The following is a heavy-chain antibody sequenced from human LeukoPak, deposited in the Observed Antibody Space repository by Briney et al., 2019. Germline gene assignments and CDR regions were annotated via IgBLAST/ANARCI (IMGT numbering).Heavy chain of an antibody. CDR1: GYTFTIYS. CDR2: ISAYNGNT. D-gene: IGHD3-10*01. CDR3: ARPMLTTGELLFSFDY. J-gene: IGHJ4*02. V-gene: IGHV1-18*04. Sequence: ASVTVSCNASGYTFTIYSITWVRQPPGPGLEWMGWISAYNGNTNYAQKLQGRVTMTTDTSTSTAYMELRSLRSDDTAVYYCARPMLTTGELLFSFDYWGQGTLVTVSS.